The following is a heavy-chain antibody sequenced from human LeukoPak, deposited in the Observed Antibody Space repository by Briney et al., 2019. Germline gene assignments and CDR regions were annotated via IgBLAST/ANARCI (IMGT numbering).Heavy chain of an antibody. CDR1: GFTFSSYA. D-gene: IGHD3-9*01. CDR2: ISGSGGST. CDR3: AKDVYDILTGYLSPPLWYYYGMDV. V-gene: IGHV3-23*01. Sequence: PGGSLRLSCAASGFTFSSYAMSWVRQAPGKGLEWVSAISGSGGSTYYADSVKGRFTISRDNSKNTLYLQMNSLRAEDTAVYYCAKDVYDILTGYLSPPLWYYYGMDVWGQGTTVTVSS. J-gene: IGHJ6*02.